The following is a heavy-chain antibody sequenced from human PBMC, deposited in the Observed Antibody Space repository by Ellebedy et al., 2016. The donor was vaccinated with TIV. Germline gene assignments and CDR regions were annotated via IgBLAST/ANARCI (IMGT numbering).Heavy chain of an antibody. J-gene: IGHJ4*02. D-gene: IGHD2-15*01. CDR1: GYSFTRYW. CDR3: TRRGGGGFDY. CDR2: IYPGDSDT. V-gene: IGHV5-51*01. Sequence: GESLKISCKGSGYSFTRYWSGWVRQMPGKGLEWMGAIYPGDSDTRSSPSFQGQVTISVDRSISTAYLQWDSLKASDSAMYYCTRRGGGGFDYWGQGTLVTVSS.